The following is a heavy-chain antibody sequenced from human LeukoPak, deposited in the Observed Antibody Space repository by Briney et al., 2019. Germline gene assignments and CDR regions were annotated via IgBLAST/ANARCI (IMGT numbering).Heavy chain of an antibody. CDR1: GYTFTSYG. Sequence: ASVKVSCKASGYTFTSYGSSWVRQAPGQGLEWMGWISAYNGNTNYAQKLQGRVTMTTDTSTSTAYMELRSLRSDDTAVYYCARAIITIFGVVTEFDYWGQGTLVTVSS. D-gene: IGHD3-3*01. V-gene: IGHV1-18*01. CDR2: ISAYNGNT. CDR3: ARAIITIFGVVTEFDY. J-gene: IGHJ4*02.